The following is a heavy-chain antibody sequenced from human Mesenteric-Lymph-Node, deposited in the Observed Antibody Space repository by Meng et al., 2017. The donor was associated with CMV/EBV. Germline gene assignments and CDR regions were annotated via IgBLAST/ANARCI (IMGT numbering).Heavy chain of an antibody. CDR3: ARPHYYGSGSSPWFDP. V-gene: IGHV4-39*01. D-gene: IGHD3-10*01. CDR1: GGSISSSSYY. Sequence: QLQLLESGPALVKPWETLSLTCTVAGGSISSSSYYWGWIRQPPGKGLEWIGSIYYSGSTYYNPSLKSRVTISVDTSKNQFSLKLSSVTAADTAVYYCARPHYYGSGSSPWFDPWGQGTLVTVSS. J-gene: IGHJ5*02. CDR2: IYYSGST.